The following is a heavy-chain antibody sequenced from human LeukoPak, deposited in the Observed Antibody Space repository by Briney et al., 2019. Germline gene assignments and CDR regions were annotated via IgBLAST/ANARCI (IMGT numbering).Heavy chain of an antibody. D-gene: IGHD3-22*01. J-gene: IGHJ4*02. Sequence: ASVKVSCKASGYTFTGYYMHWVRQAPGQGLEWMGWINPNSGGTNYAQKFQGRVTMTRDTSIRTAYMELSRLRSDDTAVYYCARVHYYDTKYYFDYWGQGTLVTVSS. V-gene: IGHV1-2*02. CDR1: GYTFTGYY. CDR2: INPNSGGT. CDR3: ARVHYYDTKYYFDY.